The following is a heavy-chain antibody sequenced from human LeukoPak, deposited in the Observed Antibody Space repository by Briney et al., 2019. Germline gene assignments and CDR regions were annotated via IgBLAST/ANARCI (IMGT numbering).Heavy chain of an antibody. V-gene: IGHV4-31*02. Sequence: SQTLSLTCTVSGGSISSGDYYWSWIRQHPGKGLEWIGYIHYSGSTYYSPSLKSRVTISVDTSKKQFSLKLSSVTAADTAVYYCARVGVAAKSSRYFDYWGQGTLITVSS. CDR1: GGSISSGDYY. J-gene: IGHJ4*02. CDR3: ARVGVAAKSSRYFDY. CDR2: IHYSGST. D-gene: IGHD2-15*01.